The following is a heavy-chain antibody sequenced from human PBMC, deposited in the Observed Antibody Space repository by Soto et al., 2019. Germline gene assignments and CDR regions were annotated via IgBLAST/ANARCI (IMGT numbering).Heavy chain of an antibody. V-gene: IGHV5-51*01. Sequence: LGESLKISCKGSRYNFTSYWLGWVRQMPGKGLEWMGIIYPGDSDTRYSPSFQGQVPISADKSISTADLQWSSLKASDTAMYYCARPRRYYYDSSASGDAFDIWGQGTMVTVSS. CDR3: ARPRRYYYDSSASGDAFDI. CDR1: RYNFTSYW. D-gene: IGHD3-22*01. J-gene: IGHJ3*02. CDR2: IYPGDSDT.